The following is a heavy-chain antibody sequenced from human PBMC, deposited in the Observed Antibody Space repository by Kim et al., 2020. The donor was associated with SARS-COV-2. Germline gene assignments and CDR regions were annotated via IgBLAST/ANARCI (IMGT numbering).Heavy chain of an antibody. CDR2: IYPGDSDT. Sequence: GESLKISCKGSGYRFSTYWIGWVRQMPGKGLELMGIIYPGDSDTRYSPSFQGPVTFSADKSISTAYLQWSSLRASDTAMYYCARKIRGVNHGMDVWGQGTTVSVSS. J-gene: IGHJ6*02. D-gene: IGHD3-10*01. CDR1: GYRFSTYW. CDR3: ARKIRGVNHGMDV. V-gene: IGHV5-51*01.